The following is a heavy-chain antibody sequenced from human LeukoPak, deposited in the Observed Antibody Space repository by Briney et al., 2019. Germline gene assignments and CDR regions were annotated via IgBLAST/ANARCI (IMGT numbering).Heavy chain of an antibody. V-gene: IGHV3-74*01. CDR1: GFTFSYYW. Sequence: GSLRLSCAASGFTFSYYWMYWVRQAPGKGPMWVSRISPDGSDTNYADSVKGRFTISRDNAKNMLYLQMNSLKPEDTAVYYCARDLSVPWGQGAPVTVSS. CDR3: ARDLSVP. CDR2: ISPDGSDT. J-gene: IGHJ1*01. D-gene: IGHD2-2*01.